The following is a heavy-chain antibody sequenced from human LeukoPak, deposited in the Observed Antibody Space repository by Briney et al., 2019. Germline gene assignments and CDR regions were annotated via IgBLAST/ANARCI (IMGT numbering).Heavy chain of an antibody. D-gene: IGHD3-10*01. V-gene: IGHV3-74*01. CDR2: ISTDGSVT. CDR1: GFTFSTYW. CDR3: ARIVGSGSYIGNYFDG. Sequence: PGRSLRLSCAASGFTFSTYWMHWVRRAPGKGLVWVSRISTDGSVTSSADSSRGRFTNPRDNPKNTMHLPMNSLRAQDTAVYSCARIVGSGSYIGNYFDGWGQGTLVTVSS. J-gene: IGHJ4*02.